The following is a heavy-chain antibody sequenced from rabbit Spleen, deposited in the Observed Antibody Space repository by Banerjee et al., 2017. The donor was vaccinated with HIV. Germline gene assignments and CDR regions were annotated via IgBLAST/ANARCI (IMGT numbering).Heavy chain of an antibody. CDR2: IHGGNGDTT. J-gene: IGHJ3*01. D-gene: IGHD1-1*01. V-gene: IGHV1S40*01. Sequence: QSLEESGGDLVKPGASLTLTCTASGFSFSNSDYMCWVRQAPGKGLEWIACIHGGNGDTTYYASWAKGRFTISSHNAQNTLYLQLNSLSAADTATYFCVRGASSSGYYSLWGQGPLVTVS. CDR3: VRGASSSGYYSL. CDR1: GFSFSNSDY.